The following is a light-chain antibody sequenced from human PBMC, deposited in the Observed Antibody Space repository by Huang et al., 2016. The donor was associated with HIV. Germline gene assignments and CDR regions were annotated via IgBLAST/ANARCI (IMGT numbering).Light chain of an antibody. J-gene: IGKJ2*01. CDR3: QQSYSTPRFT. Sequence: DIQMTQSPSSLSASVGDRVTITCRASQSISSYLNWYQQKPGKAPNLLIYAASSLQSGVPSRFSGSGSGTDFTLTISSLQPEDFATYYCQQSYSTPRFTFGQGTKLEIK. CDR2: AAS. V-gene: IGKV1-39*01. CDR1: QSISSY.